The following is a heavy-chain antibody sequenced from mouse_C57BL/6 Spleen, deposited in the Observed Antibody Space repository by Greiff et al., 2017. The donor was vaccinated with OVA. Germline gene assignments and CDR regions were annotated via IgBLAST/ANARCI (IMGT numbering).Heavy chain of an antibody. Sequence: QVQLQQPGTELVKPGASVKLSCKASGYTFTSYWMHWVKQRPGQGLEWIGNINPSNGGTNYNEKFKSKATLTVDKASSTAYMQLSSLTSEDSAVYDCAKYYGSSYGYFDVWGTGTTVTVSS. CDR3: AKYYGSSYGYFDV. CDR1: GYTFTSYW. CDR2: INPSNGGT. J-gene: IGHJ1*03. D-gene: IGHD1-1*01. V-gene: IGHV1-53*01.